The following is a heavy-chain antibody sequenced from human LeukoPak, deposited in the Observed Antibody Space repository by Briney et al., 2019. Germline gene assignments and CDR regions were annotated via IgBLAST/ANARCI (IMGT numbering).Heavy chain of an antibody. CDR2: IYYSGST. CDR3: ARETSQKGAHYMDV. CDR1: GVSISSGSNY. V-gene: IGHV4-61*01. J-gene: IGHJ6*03. Sequence: SETLSLTCRVSGVSISSGSNYWSWIRQPPGKGLEWIGYIYYSGSTSYKPSLKSRVTISVDTSKNQFSLKLRSVTAADTAVYYCARETSQKGAHYMDVWGKGTTVTISS. D-gene: IGHD3-16*01.